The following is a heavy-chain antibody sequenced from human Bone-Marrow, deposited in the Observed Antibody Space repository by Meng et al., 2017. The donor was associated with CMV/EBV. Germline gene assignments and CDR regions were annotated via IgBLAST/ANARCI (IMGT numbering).Heavy chain of an antibody. CDR1: GDSVSRTSAA. CDR2: RNYRSRWIN. V-gene: IGHV6-1*01. Sequence: LLHVVSGMREPSQTILMPWASAGDSVSRTSAAWNWSSQSPSRSLERLGRRNYRSRWINYNAVPVKRRITIKPDTSKIQSSLHLNSVTPEDTAVYYSARDRSGYYDSGLGWFDAWGQGTLVTVSS. CDR3: ARDRSGYYDSGLGWFDA. D-gene: IGHD3-3*01. J-gene: IGHJ5*02.